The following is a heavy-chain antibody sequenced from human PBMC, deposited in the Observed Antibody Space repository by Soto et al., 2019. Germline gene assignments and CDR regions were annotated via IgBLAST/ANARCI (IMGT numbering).Heavy chain of an antibody. D-gene: IGHD3-22*01. CDR2: IYTSGST. Sequence: QVQLQESGPGLVKPSETLSLTCTVSGGSISSYYWSWIRQPAGKGLEWIGRIYTSGSTNYNPSLKGRGTMSVDTSKNQFSLKLSSVTAADAAVYYCARAPYYYDSSGYPPYYYYYGMDVWGQGTTVTVSS. CDR3: ARAPYYYDSSGYPPYYYYYGMDV. CDR1: GGSISSYY. J-gene: IGHJ6*02. V-gene: IGHV4-4*07.